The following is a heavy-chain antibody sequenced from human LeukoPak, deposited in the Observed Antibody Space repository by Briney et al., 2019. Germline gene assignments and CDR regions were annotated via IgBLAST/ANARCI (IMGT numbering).Heavy chain of an antibody. Sequence: ASVKVSCKASGYTFTSYAINWVRQAPGQGLEWMGWTSTSNGNTNYAQNLQGRVTMTTDTSTSTAYMYLRSLRSDDTAVYYCARDVHYYHSFDIWGQGTMVTVSS. D-gene: IGHD3-10*01. CDR1: GYTFTSYA. J-gene: IGHJ3*02. CDR3: ARDVHYYHSFDI. V-gene: IGHV1-18*01. CDR2: TSTSNGNT.